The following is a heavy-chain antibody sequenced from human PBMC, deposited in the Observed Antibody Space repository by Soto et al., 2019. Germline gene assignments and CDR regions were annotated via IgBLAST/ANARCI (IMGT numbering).Heavy chain of an antibody. CDR3: ARGPWSGCSSTSCWYYFDY. D-gene: IGHD2-2*01. J-gene: IGHJ4*02. Sequence: SVKVYCKASGETFRSYAISWVRQAPGQGLEWMGGIIPIFGTANYAQKFQGRVTITADESTSTAYMELSSLRSEDTAVYYCARGPWSGCSSTSCWYYFDYWGQGTLVTVSS. CDR2: IIPIFGTA. V-gene: IGHV1-69*13. CDR1: GETFRSYA.